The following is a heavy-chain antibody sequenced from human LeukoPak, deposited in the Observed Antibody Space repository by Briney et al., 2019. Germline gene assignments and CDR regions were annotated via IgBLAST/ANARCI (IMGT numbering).Heavy chain of an antibody. J-gene: IGHJ6*03. V-gene: IGHV4-30-4*08. Sequence: SETLSLTCTVSGGSISSGDYYWSWIRQPPGKGLEWIGYIYYSGSNYYNTSLKSRVTISVDTDKNQFYQKLSSVTAADTAVYYWARDQEGHGYLFGGYYHYYMDVWGKGTTVTVSS. CDR2: IYYSGSN. D-gene: IGHD3-10*01. CDR1: GGSISSGDYY. CDR3: ARDQEGHGYLFGGYYHYYMDV.